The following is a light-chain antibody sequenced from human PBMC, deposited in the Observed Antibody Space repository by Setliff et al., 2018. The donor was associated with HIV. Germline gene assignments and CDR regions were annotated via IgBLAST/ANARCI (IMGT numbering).Light chain of an antibody. CDR1: SSDVGGYNF. CDR2: EVN. J-gene: IGLJ1*01. CDR3: SSYAGSNNV. Sequence: QSVLTQPPSASGSPGQSVTISCTGTSSDVGGYNFASWYQQHPGKAPKPMIYEVNKRPSGVPDRLSGSKSGNTASLTVSGLQAEDEADYYCSSYAGSNNVFGTGTKVTVL. V-gene: IGLV2-8*01.